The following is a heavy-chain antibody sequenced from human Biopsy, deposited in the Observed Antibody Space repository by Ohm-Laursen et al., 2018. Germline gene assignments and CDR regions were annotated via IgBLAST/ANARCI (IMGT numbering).Heavy chain of an antibody. J-gene: IGHJ4*02. CDR2: IYYTGST. V-gene: IGHV4-59*01. CDR3: ARMPHFDY. D-gene: IGHD2-2*01. CDR1: RDSISNYY. Sequence: SETLSLTCTVSRDSISNYYWTWIRQSPGKGLEWIGYIYYTGSTNYNPSVKSRVTISVDTSKNQFSLKLNYVTAADTAVYYCARMPHFDYWGQGILVTVSS.